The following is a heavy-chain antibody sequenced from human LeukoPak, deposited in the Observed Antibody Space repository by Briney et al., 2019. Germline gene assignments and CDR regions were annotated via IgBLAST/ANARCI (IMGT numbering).Heavy chain of an antibody. Sequence: ASVKVSCKASGYTFTGYYMHWVRQAPGQGLEWMGWINPNSGGTNYAQKFQGRVTITADESTSTAYMELSSLRSEDTAVYYCARIYYYDSSGYSVFDYWGQGTLVTVSS. V-gene: IGHV1-2*02. D-gene: IGHD3-22*01. CDR3: ARIYYYDSSGYSVFDY. CDR1: GYTFTGYY. CDR2: INPNSGGT. J-gene: IGHJ4*02.